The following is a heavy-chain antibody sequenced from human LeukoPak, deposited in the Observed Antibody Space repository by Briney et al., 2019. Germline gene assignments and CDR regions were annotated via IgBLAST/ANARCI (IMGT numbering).Heavy chain of an antibody. CDR2: ISFDAKNN. CDR1: GFSFSNYA. J-gene: IGHJ4*02. Sequence: GRSLRLSCTASGFSFSNYAMYWVRQAPGKGLEWVAVISFDAKNNYYTDSVKGRFTISRDNSKDTLYLQMNSLRAEDTAVYYCARGSSWYDYWGQGTLVTVSS. CDR3: ARGSSWYDY. V-gene: IGHV3-30*14. D-gene: IGHD6-13*01.